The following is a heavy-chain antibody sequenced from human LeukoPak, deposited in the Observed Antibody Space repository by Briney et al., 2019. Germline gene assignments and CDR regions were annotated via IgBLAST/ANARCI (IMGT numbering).Heavy chain of an antibody. CDR3: ARENYYDSSGYPGYFDY. CDR1: GGSISSYY. J-gene: IGHJ4*02. V-gene: IGHV4-59*01. D-gene: IGHD3-22*01. CDR2: IYYSGST. Sequence: PSETLSLTCTVSGGSISSYYWSWIRQPPGKGLEWIGYIYYSGSTNYNPSLKSRVTISVDTSKNQFSLKLSSVTAADTAVYYCARENYYDSSGYPGYFDYWGQGTLVTVSS.